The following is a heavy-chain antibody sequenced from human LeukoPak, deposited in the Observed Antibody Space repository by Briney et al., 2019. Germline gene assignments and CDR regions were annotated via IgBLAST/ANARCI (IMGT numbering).Heavy chain of an antibody. J-gene: IGHJ4*02. CDR2: IYHSGST. CDR3: ARVGPYYGSGSYYTIIIYYFDY. D-gene: IGHD3-10*01. CDR1: GYSISSGYY. Sequence: PSETLSLTCTVSGYSISSGYYWGWIRQPPGKGLEWIGSIYHSGSTYYNPSLKSRVTISVDTSKNQFSLKLSSVTAADTAVYYCARVGPYYGSGSYYTIIIYYFDYWGQGTLVTVSS. V-gene: IGHV4-38-2*02.